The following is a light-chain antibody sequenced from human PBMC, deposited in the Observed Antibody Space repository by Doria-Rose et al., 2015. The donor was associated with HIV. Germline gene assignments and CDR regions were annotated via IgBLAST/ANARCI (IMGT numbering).Light chain of an antibody. CDR3: HQYGTSWT. J-gene: IGKJ1*01. CDR1: QSFSSTY. Sequence: TQSPGTLSLSPGERATLSCRASQSFSSTYLAGYQQKSGQAPSLLIYDGSTRATGIPDRFSASGSGTDFTLTINRLEPEDFALYYCHQYGTSWTFGQGTKVEI. V-gene: IGKV3-20*01. CDR2: DGS.